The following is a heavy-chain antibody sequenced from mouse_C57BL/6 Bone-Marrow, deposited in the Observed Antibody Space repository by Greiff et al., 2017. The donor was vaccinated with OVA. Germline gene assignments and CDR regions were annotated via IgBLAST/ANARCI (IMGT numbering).Heavy chain of an antibody. V-gene: IGHV1-26*01. CDR3: ARSIYDGYRFAY. D-gene: IGHD2-3*01. J-gene: IGHJ3*01. Sequence: EVQLQQSGPELVKPGASVKISCKASGYTFTDYYMNWVKQSHGKSLEWIVDINPNNGGTRYNQKFKGKATLTVDKSSSTAYMELRSLTSEDSAVYYCARSIYDGYRFAYWGQGTLVTVSA. CDR2: INPNNGGT. CDR1: GYTFTDYY.